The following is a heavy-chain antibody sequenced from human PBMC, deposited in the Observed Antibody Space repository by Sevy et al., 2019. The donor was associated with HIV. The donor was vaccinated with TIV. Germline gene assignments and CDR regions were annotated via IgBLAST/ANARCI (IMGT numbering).Heavy chain of an antibody. CDR2: ISGSGGST. CDR3: AKVTPHIVATIIEDAFDI. V-gene: IGHV3-23*01. D-gene: IGHD5-12*01. J-gene: IGHJ3*02. Sequence: GGSLRLSCAASGFTFSSYAMSWVRQAPGKGLEWVSAISGSGGSTYYADSVNGRFTISRDNTKNTLYLQMNSLRAEETAVYYCAKVTPHIVATIIEDAFDIWGQGTMVNVSS. CDR1: GFTFSSYA.